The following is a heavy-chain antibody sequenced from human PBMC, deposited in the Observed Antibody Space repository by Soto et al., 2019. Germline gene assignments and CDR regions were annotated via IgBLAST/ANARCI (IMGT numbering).Heavy chain of an antibody. CDR1: GGSISRYF. V-gene: IGHV4-4*07. Sequence: QVQLQESGPGLVKPSETLSLTCTVSGGSISRYFWTWIRHPAGKGLEWIGRIHTSGTTNYNPSLKSRVTMSVDTSKNQFSLKLNSVTAADTAVYYCARENVVVLSAFIDYWGQGTLVTVSS. J-gene: IGHJ4*02. CDR3: ARENVVVLSAFIDY. CDR2: IHTSGTT. D-gene: IGHD2-15*01.